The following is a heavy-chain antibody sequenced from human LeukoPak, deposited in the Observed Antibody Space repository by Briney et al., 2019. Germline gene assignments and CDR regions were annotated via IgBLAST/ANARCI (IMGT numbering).Heavy chain of an antibody. V-gene: IGHV1-69*02. CDR3: ARGVRGVSSSSMYFDY. Sequence: SVKVSCKASGGTFSSYTISWVRQAPGQGLEWMGRIIPILGIANYAQKFQGRVTITADKSTSTAYMELSSLRSEDTAVYYCARGVRGVSSSSMYFDYWGQGTLATVSS. CDR2: IIPILGIA. D-gene: IGHD6-6*01. CDR1: GGTFSSYT. J-gene: IGHJ4*02.